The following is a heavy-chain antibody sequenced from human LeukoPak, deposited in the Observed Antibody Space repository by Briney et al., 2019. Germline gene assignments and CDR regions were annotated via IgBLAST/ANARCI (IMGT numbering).Heavy chain of an antibody. D-gene: IGHD6-19*01. CDR2: IYTSGST. CDR3: ARDGLYSSGWYAGKFDY. V-gene: IGHV4-61*02. Sequence: SETLSLTCTDSGGSISSGSYYWSWIRQPAGKGLEWIGRIYTSGSTNYNPSLKSRVTISVDTSKNQFSLKLSSVTAADTAVYYCARDGLYSSGWYAGKFDYWGQGTLVTVSS. CDR1: GGSISSGSYY. J-gene: IGHJ4*02.